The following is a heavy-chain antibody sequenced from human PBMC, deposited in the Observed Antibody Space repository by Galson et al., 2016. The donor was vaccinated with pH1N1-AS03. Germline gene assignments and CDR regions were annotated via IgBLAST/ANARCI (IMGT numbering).Heavy chain of an antibody. CDR3: ARPRRDGYNFDAFDI. Sequence: TLSLTCAVSGYSISSGYYWGWIRQPPGKGLEWIGSIYHSGSTYYNPSLQSRVTISVDTSKNQFSLKLSSVTAADTAVYYCARPRRDGYNFDAFDIWGQGTMVTVSS. J-gene: IGHJ3*02. CDR2: IYHSGST. V-gene: IGHV4-38-2*01. D-gene: IGHD5-24*01. CDR1: GYSISSGYY.